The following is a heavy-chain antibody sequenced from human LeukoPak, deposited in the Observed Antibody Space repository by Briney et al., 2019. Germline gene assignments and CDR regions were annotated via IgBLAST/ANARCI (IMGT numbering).Heavy chain of an antibody. J-gene: IGHJ5*01. CDR3: ARHSGSYIRNFDS. Sequence: SETLSLTCTVSGDSISSNSYYWGWIRQPPGKGLEWIGGIYYSGITYYNPSLKSRVTISVDTSKNEFSLKLSSVTAADTAVYYCARHSGSYIRNFDSWGQGTPVTVSS. CDR2: IYYSGIT. CDR1: GDSISSNSYY. D-gene: IGHD1-26*01. V-gene: IGHV4-39*01.